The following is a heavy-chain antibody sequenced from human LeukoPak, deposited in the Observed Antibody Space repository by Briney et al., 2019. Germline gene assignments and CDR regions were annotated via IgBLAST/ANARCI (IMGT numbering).Heavy chain of an antibody. V-gene: IGHV4-34*01. CDR3: ARGRVGYYYGSGTLNWFDP. CDR1: GGSFSGYY. Sequence: SETLSLTCAVYGGSFSGYYWSWIRQPPGKGPEWIGEINHSGSTNYNPSLKSRVTISVDTSKNQFSLKLSSVTAADTAVYYCARGRVGYYYGSGTLNWFDPWGQGTLVTVSS. J-gene: IGHJ5*02. CDR2: INHSGST. D-gene: IGHD3-10*01.